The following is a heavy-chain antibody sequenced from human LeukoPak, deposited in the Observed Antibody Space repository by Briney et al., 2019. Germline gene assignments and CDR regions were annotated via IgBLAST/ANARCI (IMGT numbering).Heavy chain of an antibody. CDR1: GGSISSYY. V-gene: IGHV4-59*08. J-gene: IGHJ4*02. Sequence: SETLSLTCTVSGGSISSYYWSWIRQPPGKGLEWIGYIYYSGSTNYNPSLKSRVPISVDTSKNQFSLKLSSVTAAATAVYYCARHESAYCGGDCYSLSYFDYWGQGTLVTVSS. CDR2: IYYSGST. D-gene: IGHD2-21*02. CDR3: ARHESAYCGGDCYSLSYFDY.